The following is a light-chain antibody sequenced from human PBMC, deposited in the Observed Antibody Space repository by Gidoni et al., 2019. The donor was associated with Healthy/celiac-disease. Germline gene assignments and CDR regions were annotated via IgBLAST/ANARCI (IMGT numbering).Light chain of an antibody. CDR1: QSVSSSY. CDR2: GAS. Sequence: IALTQSPGTLSLSPEERATLSCRASQSVSSSYLAWYQQKPGQAPMLLIYGASSRATGIPDRFSGSGSGTDFTLTISRLEPEDFAVYYCQQYGSSPLTFGGGTKVEIK. J-gene: IGKJ4*01. V-gene: IGKV3-20*01. CDR3: QQYGSSPLT.